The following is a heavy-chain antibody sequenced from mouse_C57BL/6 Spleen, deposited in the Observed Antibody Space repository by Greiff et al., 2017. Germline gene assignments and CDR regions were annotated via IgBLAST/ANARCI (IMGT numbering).Heavy chain of an antibody. CDR1: GYSITSGYY. J-gene: IGHJ1*03. Sequence: EVKLQESGPGLVKPSQSLSLTCSVTGYSITSGYYWNWIRQFPGNKLEWMGYISYDGSNNYNPSLKDRIAITRDTSKNQFFLKLNSVTTGDTATYYCARCEYDWYFDVWGTGTTVTVAS. CDR3: ARCEYDWYFDV. V-gene: IGHV3-6*01. D-gene: IGHD5-2*01. CDR2: ISYDGSN.